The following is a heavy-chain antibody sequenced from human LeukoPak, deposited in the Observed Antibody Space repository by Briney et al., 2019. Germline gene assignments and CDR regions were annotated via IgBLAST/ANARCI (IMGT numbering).Heavy chain of an antibody. Sequence: QPGGSRDLPCEAPGFTFSSYGMHWARQAPGKGVEWGAFIMYGGSNKYYADSVKGRFTTTRDNSKNTLYLQMNSLRAEDTAVYYCAKFAEVVDWGQGTLVTVSS. CDR2: IMYGGSNK. J-gene: IGHJ4*02. V-gene: IGHV3-30*02. D-gene: IGHD2-15*01. CDR1: GFTFSSYG. CDR3: AKFAEVVD.